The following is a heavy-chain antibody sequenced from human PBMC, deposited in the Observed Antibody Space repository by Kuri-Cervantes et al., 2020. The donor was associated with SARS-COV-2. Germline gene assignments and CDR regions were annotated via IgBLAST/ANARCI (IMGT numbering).Heavy chain of an antibody. CDR1: GYSISSGYY. Sequence: GSLRLTCTVSGYSISSGYYWGWIRQPPGKGLDWIGSISHSGSTYYNPFLKGRVTITVDTASKQFSLHLGSVTAADTAVYYCARAYGFLRYIYYMDVWVNGTTVTVSS. CDR2: ISHSGST. V-gene: IGHV4-38-2*02. CDR3: ARAYGFLRYIYYMDV. J-gene: IGHJ6*03. D-gene: IGHD4-17*01.